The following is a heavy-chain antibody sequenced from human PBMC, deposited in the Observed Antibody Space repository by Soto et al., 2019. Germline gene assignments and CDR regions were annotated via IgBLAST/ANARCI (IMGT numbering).Heavy chain of an antibody. V-gene: IGHV3-64*01. D-gene: IGHD3-16*01. J-gene: IGHJ4*02. CDR2: ISSNGGST. CDR3: AREGGGYYFDY. CDR1: GFTFSSYA. Sequence: EVQLVESGGGLVQPGGSLRLSCAASGFTFSSYAMHWVRQAPGKGLEYVSAISSNGGSTYYANSVKGRFTISRDNSKNTLYLQMGSLRAEDMAVYYCAREGGGYYFDYWGQRTLVTVSS.